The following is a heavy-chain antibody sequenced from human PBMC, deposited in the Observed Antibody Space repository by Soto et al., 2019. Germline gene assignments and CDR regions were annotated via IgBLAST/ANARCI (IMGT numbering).Heavy chain of an antibody. D-gene: IGHD2-8*01. CDR1: GYTFTTYG. CDR2: ISTFNGNT. CDR3: ARDELDYSKGVWYTAYYFDY. Sequence: GASVKVSCKASGYTFTTYGTNWVRQLPGHGLERMGWISTFNGNTNYAQKVQGRVTLTTDTSTSTAYMELRSLTSDDSAVYYCARDELDYSKGVWYTAYYFDYWGQGTLVTVSS. J-gene: IGHJ4*02. V-gene: IGHV1-18*04.